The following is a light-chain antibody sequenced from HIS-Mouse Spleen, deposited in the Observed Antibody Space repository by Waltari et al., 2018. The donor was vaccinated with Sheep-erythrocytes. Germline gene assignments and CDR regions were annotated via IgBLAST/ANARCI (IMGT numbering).Light chain of an antibody. CDR1: QSVLYSSNNQHY. CDR3: QQYYSTPLT. Sequence: DIVMTQSPDSLAVSLGERATINCKSSQSVLYSSNNQHYLAWYQQKPGQPPKLLIYWASTRESGVPDRFSGSGSGTDFTLTISSLQAEDVAVYYCQQYYSTPLTFGGGTK. CDR2: WAS. V-gene: IGKV4-1*01. J-gene: IGKJ4*01.